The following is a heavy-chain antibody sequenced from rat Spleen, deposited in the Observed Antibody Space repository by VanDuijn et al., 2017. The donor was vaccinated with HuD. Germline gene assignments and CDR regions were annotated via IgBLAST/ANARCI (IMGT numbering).Heavy chain of an antibody. CDR2: ITDSGDTA. CDR3: IQHTLGMTFDY. J-gene: IGHJ2*01. D-gene: IGHD1-7*01. Sequence: EVQLVESGGGLVQPGGSLKLSCAASGFTFSDSGMAWVRQAPTTGLGWVASITDSGDTAYYRDSVKGRFTISRDNAKSTLYLQMDSLRSEDTATYYCIQHTLGMTFDYWGQGVMVTVSS. V-gene: IGHV5S13*01. CDR1: GFTFSDSG.